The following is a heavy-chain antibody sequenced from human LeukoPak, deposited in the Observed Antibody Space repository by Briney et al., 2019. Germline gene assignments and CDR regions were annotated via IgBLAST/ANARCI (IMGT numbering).Heavy chain of an antibody. CDR2: ISSSSSYI. D-gene: IGHD3-3*01. V-gene: IGHV3-21*01. CDR1: GFTFSSYS. J-gene: IGHJ6*02. CDR3: ARVGFLEWLPDYYYYGMDV. Sequence: GGSLRLSCAASGFTFSSYSMNWVRQAPGKGLEWVSSISSSSSYIYYADSVKGRFTISRDNAKNSLYLQMNSLRAEDTAVYYCARVGFLEWLPDYYYYGMDVWGQGTTATVSS.